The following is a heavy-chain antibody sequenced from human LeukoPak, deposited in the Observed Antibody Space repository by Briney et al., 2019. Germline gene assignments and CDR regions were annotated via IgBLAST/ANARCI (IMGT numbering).Heavy chain of an antibody. D-gene: IGHD6-6*01. Sequence: PGGSLRLSCAASGFTFSSYAMSWVRQAPGKGLEWVAVIWYGGSNKYYADSVKGRFTISRDNSKNTLYLQMNSLRAEDTAVYYCAKRGSSSSSDYYYYYMDVWGKGTTVTVSS. CDR2: IWYGGSNK. V-gene: IGHV3-30*02. CDR1: GFTFSSYA. J-gene: IGHJ6*03. CDR3: AKRGSSSSSDYYYYYMDV.